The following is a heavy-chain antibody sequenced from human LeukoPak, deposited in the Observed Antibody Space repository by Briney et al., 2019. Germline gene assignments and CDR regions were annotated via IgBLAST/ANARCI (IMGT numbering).Heavy chain of an antibody. Sequence: GGSLRLSCAASGFTFDDYAMHWVRQAPGKGLEWVSGISWNSGSIGYADSVKGRFTISRDNAKNSLYLQVNSLRAEDTALYYCAKDRGFTMVRGVFDYWGQGTLVTVSS. J-gene: IGHJ4*02. D-gene: IGHD3-10*01. CDR2: ISWNSGSI. V-gene: IGHV3-9*01. CDR1: GFTFDDYA. CDR3: AKDRGFTMVRGVFDY.